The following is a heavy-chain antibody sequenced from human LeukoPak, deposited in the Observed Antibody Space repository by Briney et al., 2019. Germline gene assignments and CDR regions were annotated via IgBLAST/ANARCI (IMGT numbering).Heavy chain of an antibody. CDR2: ISGSGGNT. CDR3: ANGYCSSTSCYLVDP. V-gene: IGHV3-23*01. J-gene: IGHJ5*02. D-gene: IGHD2-2*01. Sequence: GGSLRLSCAASGFAFSKYAMSWARQVPEKGLEWVSGISGSGGNTYYADSVKGRFTISRDNSKNTLHLQMDSLRAEDTAVYYCANGYCSSTSCYLVDPWGQGTLVTVSS. CDR1: GFAFSKYA.